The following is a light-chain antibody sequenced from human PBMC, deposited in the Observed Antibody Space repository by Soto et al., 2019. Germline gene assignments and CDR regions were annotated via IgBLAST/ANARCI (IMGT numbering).Light chain of an antibody. J-gene: IGLJ2*01. V-gene: IGLV1-44*01. CDR3: ATWDDSLNVWL. CDR1: TSNIGSNA. Sequence: QSVLTQPPSASAPPGQRVTISCSGSTSNIGSNAVNWYQQLPGTAPKLLIYSNTQRPSGVPDRFSGSKSGTSASLAISGLQSDDESTYYCATWDDSLNVWLFGGGTKLTVL. CDR2: SNT.